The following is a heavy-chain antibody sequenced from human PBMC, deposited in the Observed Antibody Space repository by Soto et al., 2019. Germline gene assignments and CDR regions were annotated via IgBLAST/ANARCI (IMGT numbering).Heavy chain of an antibody. J-gene: IGHJ4*02. V-gene: IGHV3-23*01. CDR2: ISGSGGST. D-gene: IGHD2-2*01. Sequence: EVQLLESGGGLVQPGGSLRLSCAASGFTFSTYAMTWVRQAPGKGLELVSAISGSGGSTYSADSVKGRFTISRDNSKNPLHLQMNSLRADDTAVYYCAKGPSYCRGTSCAPDYWGQGTLVTVSS. CDR1: GFTFSTYA. CDR3: AKGPSYCRGTSCAPDY.